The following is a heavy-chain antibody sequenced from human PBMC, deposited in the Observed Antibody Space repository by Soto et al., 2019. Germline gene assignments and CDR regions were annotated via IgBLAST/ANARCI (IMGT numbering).Heavy chain of an antibody. CDR1: GFTFSNAW. D-gene: IGHD6-13*01. V-gene: IGHV3-15*07. J-gene: IGHJ6*02. CDR2: IKSKTDGGTT. Sequence: EVQLVESGGGLVKPGGSLRLSCAASGFTFSNAWMNWVRQAPGKGLEWVGRIKSKTDGGTTDYAAPVKGRFTISRDDSKNTLYRKRNSLKPEDTAVYYGTTAGAAGPYYNVMAVWGQGTTVTVSS. CDR3: TTAGAAGPYYNVMAV.